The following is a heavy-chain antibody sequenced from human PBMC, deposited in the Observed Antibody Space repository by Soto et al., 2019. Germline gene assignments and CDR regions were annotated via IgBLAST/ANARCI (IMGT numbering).Heavy chain of an antibody. CDR3: ARGWGQTSGELEY. V-gene: IGHV1-18*01. CDR1: GYTFSYYR. J-gene: IGHJ4*02. Sequence: QVQLVQSGAEVKKPGASVKVSCQASGYTFSYYRINWVRQAPGQGLEWMGWIDTSNGNTDCAQTFQDRVTMTADTSTCTTFMEVRSLRSDDTAVYYCARGWGQTSGELEYWGQGTLVAVSS. CDR2: IDTSNGNT. D-gene: IGHD5-12*01.